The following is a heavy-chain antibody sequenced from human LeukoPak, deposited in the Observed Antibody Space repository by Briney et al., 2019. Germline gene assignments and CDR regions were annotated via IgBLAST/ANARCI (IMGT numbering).Heavy chain of an antibody. D-gene: IGHD1-7*01. Sequence: GGSLRLSCAGAGFTFSSHWIGWVRQAPGKGLEWVAHINQDGSQTYHVDSVEGRFAIARDNAKNSLYLQMNSLRAEDTAIYYCARWRSQQSELELWGQGALGTISS. V-gene: IGHV3-7*01. J-gene: IGHJ1*01. CDR2: INQDGSQT. CDR1: GFTFSSHW. CDR3: ARWRSQQSELEL.